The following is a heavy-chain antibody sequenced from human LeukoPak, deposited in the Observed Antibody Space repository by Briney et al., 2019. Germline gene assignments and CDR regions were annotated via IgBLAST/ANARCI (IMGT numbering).Heavy chain of an antibody. V-gene: IGHV1-69*05. CDR1: GGTFSSYA. D-gene: IGHD3-22*01. Sequence: SVKVSCKASGGTFSSYAISWVRQAPGQGLEWMGRIIPIFGTANYAQKFQGRVTITTDESTSTAYMELSSLRSEDTAVYYCASFYDSSGYSPENFQHWGQGTLVTVSS. J-gene: IGHJ1*01. CDR2: IIPIFGTA. CDR3: ASFYDSSGYSPENFQH.